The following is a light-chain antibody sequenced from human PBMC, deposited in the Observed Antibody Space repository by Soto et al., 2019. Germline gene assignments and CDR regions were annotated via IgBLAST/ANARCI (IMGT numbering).Light chain of an antibody. J-gene: IGKJ4*01. V-gene: IGKV1-8*01. CDR3: QEYYSYLGG. Sequence: SRRTQSPSSLAASTGGMCTITWRASQGISSYLAWYQQKPGKAPKLLIYAASTLQSGVPSRFSGSGSGTDFTLTISCLQSEDFATYYCQEYYSYLGGFGGG. CDR1: QGISSY. CDR2: AAS.